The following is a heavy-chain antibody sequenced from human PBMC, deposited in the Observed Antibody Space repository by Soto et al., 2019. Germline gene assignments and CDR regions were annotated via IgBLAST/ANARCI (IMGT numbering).Heavy chain of an antibody. CDR1: GFSFRSYW. CDR3: ARAHPRNNSYAMDV. J-gene: IGHJ6*02. V-gene: IGHV3-7*01. CDR2: IKENGREK. Sequence: EVQLVESGGGLVQPGGSLRLSCVASGFSFRSYWMTWVRQAPGKGLEWVANIKENGREKYYVDSVKGRFTFSRDNAKNSVYLQMNSLRVEDTAVYYCARAHPRNNSYAMDVWGQGTTVTVSS.